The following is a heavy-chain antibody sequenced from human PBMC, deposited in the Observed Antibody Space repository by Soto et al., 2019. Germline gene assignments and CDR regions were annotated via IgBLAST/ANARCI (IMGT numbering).Heavy chain of an antibody. CDR1: GFSFGGFG. Sequence: EVHLLESGGGLVQPGGSLRLSCAASGFSFGGFGMSWVRQAPGKGLEWVSGLSGSGATTYYADSVKGPFTISRDNTWNTLYLQMTSLTAEDTAVYYCAKLSPGYTYGYPHYWAQGPLVTVSS. J-gene: IGHJ4*02. CDR3: AKLSPGYTYGYPHY. CDR2: LSGSGATT. D-gene: IGHD5-18*01. V-gene: IGHV3-23*01.